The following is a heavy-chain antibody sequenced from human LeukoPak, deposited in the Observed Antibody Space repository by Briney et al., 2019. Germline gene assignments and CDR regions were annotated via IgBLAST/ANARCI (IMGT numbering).Heavy chain of an antibody. J-gene: IGHJ3*02. Sequence: SETLSLTCTVSGGSISSYYWSWIRQPAGKGLEWIGRIYTSGSTNYNPSLKSRVTMSVDTSKNQFSLKLSSVTAADTAVYYCARVSELVVVDRQVDAFDIWGQGTMVTVST. D-gene: IGHD3-22*01. CDR2: IYTSGST. CDR3: ARVSELVVVDRQVDAFDI. CDR1: GGSISSYY. V-gene: IGHV4-4*07.